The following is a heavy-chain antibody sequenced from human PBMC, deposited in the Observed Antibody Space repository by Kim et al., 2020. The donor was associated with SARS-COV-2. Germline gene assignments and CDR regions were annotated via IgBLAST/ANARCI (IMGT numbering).Heavy chain of an antibody. V-gene: IGHV4-59*01. Sequence: SDTLSLTCTVSGGYISSYYWSWIRQPPGKGLEWIGYIYYSGSTNYNPSLKSRVTISVDTSKNQFSLKLSSVTAADTAVYYCARGGPYCSGGSCHVLDYWG. CDR1: GGYISSYY. D-gene: IGHD2-15*01. J-gene: IGHJ4*01. CDR2: IYYSGST. CDR3: ARGGPYCSGGSCHVLDY.